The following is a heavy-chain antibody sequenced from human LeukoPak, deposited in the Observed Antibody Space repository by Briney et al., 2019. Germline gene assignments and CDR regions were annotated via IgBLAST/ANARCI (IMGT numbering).Heavy chain of an antibody. J-gene: IGHJ4*02. CDR2: ISAYNGNT. D-gene: IGHD3-9*01. CDR1: GYTFTSYG. V-gene: IGHV1-18*04. Sequence: GASVKVSCKASGYTFTSYGISWVRQAPGQGLEWMGWISAYNGNTNYAQKLQGRVTMTTDTSTSTAYMELRSLRSDVTAVYYCARDSLGPWGILTPFDYWGQGTLVTVSS. CDR3: ARDSLGPWGILTPFDY.